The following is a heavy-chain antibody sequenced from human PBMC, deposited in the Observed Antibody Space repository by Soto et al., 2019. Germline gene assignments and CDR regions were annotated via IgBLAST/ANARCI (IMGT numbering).Heavy chain of an antibody. CDR2: IYYSGST. Sequence: SETLSLTCTVSGGSISSGDYYWSWIRQPPGKGLEWIGYIYYSGSTYYNPSLKSRVTISVDTSKNKFSLKLSSVTAADTAVYYCARGPQGVRFLEWLSGNWFDSWGQGTLVTVSS. D-gene: IGHD3-3*01. CDR3: ARGPQGVRFLEWLSGNWFDS. J-gene: IGHJ5*01. V-gene: IGHV4-30-4*01. CDR1: GGSISSGDYY.